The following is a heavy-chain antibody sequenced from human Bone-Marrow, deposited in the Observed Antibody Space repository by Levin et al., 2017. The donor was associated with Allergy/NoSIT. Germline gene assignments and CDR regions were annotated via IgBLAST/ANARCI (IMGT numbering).Heavy chain of an antibody. J-gene: IGHJ5*02. D-gene: IGHD3-22*01. Sequence: AASVKVSCKASGYTFTSYYMHWVRQAPGQGLEWMGIINPSGGSTSYAQKFQGRVTMTRDTSTSTVYMGLSSLRSEDTAVYYCARDWTKDYYDSSGRFDPWGQGTLVTVSS. V-gene: IGHV1-46*01. CDR3: ARDWTKDYYDSSGRFDP. CDR2: INPSGGST. CDR1: GYTFTSYY.